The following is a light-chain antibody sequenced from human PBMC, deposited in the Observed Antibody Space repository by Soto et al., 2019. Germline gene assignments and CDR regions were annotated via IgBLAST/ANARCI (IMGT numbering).Light chain of an antibody. CDR1: QSISNW. CDR3: QQYFSYSRT. Sequence: DIQMTRSPSTLSASVGDRVTITCRASQSISNWLAWYQQKPGKAPKLLIYKASSLESGVPSRFSGSGSGTELTLTISSLQPDDFATYYCQQYFSYSRTFGQGTKVDIK. V-gene: IGKV1-5*03. CDR2: KAS. J-gene: IGKJ1*01.